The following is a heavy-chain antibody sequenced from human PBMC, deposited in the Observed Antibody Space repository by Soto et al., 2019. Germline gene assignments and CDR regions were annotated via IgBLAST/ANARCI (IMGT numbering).Heavy chain of an antibody. CDR2: INPGGVST. CDR1: GYTFTTYY. J-gene: IGHJ2*01. V-gene: IGHV1-46*01. D-gene: IGHD4-17*01. CDR3: ARGGNGDNVGYWYFDL. Sequence: QVQLVQSGAEVKKPGASVEVSCKASGYTFTTYYIHWVRHAPGKGLEWMGVINPGGVSTKYAQKFQDRVTMTSDTSTSTVYMDLSSLRYEDTAVYFCARGGNGDNVGYWYFDLWGRGTLVTVSP.